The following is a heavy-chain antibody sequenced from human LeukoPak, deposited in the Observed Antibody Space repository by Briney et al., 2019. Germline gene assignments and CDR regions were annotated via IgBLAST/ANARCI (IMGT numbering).Heavy chain of an antibody. D-gene: IGHD6-25*01. CDR1: GYTFTNYH. Sequence: ASVRVSCKASGYTFTNYHINGVRQAAGQGLEGMGWMNPNNGDSGYAQKFQGRVTINRDTSISTAYMELRSLRSDDTALYFCARTTSFTASGYDYWGQGTLVTVSS. CDR3: ARTTSFTASGYDY. V-gene: IGHV1-8*03. J-gene: IGHJ4*02. CDR2: MNPNNGDS.